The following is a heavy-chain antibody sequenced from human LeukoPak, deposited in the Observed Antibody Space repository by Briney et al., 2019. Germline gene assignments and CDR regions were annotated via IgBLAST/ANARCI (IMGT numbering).Heavy chain of an antibody. Sequence: SETPSLTCAVYGGSFSAYWWNWIRQSPGKGLEWIGEIHHSGSTNYNPSLKSRVSISVDTSKNQFSLKLSSVTAADAAFYYCARQGPFDYWGQGTLVTVSS. J-gene: IGHJ4*02. CDR1: GGSFSAYW. V-gene: IGHV4-34*01. CDR3: ARQGPFDY. CDR2: IHHSGST.